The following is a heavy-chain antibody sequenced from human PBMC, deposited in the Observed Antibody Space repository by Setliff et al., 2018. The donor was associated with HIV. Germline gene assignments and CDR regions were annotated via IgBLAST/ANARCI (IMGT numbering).Heavy chain of an antibody. D-gene: IGHD3-10*01. CDR2: IIPIFGTA. CDR3: AREGRPYYDSGRNWFDP. CDR1: GGTFSSYA. J-gene: IGHJ5*02. V-gene: IGHV1-69*06. Sequence: ASVKVSCKASGGTFSSYAISWVRQAPGQGLEWMGRIIPIFGTANYAQKFQGRVTITADKSTSTAYMELSTLRSEDTAIYYCAREGRPYYDSGRNWFDPWGQGTLVTVSS.